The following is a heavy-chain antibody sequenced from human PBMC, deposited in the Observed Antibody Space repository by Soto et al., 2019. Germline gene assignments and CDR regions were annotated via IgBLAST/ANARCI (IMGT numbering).Heavy chain of an antibody. V-gene: IGHV4-59*01. CDR3: ARAYGDYAHFDY. J-gene: IGHJ4*02. CDR2: IYYSGST. CDR1: GGSISSYY. D-gene: IGHD4-17*01. Sequence: QVQLQESGPGLVKPSETLSLTCTVSGGSISSYYWSWIRQPPGKGLEWIGYIYYSGSTNYNPSLKSRVTISVDTSNNQFSLKLSSVTAADTAVYYCARAYGDYAHFDYWGQGTLVTVSS.